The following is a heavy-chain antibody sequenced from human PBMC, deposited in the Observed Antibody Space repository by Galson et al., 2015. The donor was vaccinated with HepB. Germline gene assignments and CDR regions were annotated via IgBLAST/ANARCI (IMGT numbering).Heavy chain of an antibody. CDR2: IIPIFGTA. Sequence: SVKVSCKASGGTFSSYAISWVRQAPGQGLEWMGGIIPIFGTANYAQKFQGRVTITADESTSTAYMELSSLRSEDTAVYYCARDSSPGYSIPDDAFDIWGQGTMVTVSS. CDR3: ARDSSPGYSIPDDAFDI. D-gene: IGHD1-20*01. J-gene: IGHJ3*02. V-gene: IGHV1-69*13. CDR1: GGTFSSYA.